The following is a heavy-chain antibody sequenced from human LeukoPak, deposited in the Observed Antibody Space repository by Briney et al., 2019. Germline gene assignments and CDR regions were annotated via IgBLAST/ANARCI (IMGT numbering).Heavy chain of an antibody. J-gene: IGHJ4*02. Sequence: GASVEVSCKASGYTFTSYGISWVRQAPGQGLEWMGWISAYNGNTNYAQKLQGRVTMTTDTSTSTAYMELRSLRSDDTAVYYCARDHSTYWRYYFDYWGQGTLVTVSS. CDR3: ARDHSTYWRYYFDY. D-gene: IGHD2-8*02. CDR1: GYTFTSYG. V-gene: IGHV1-18*01. CDR2: ISAYNGNT.